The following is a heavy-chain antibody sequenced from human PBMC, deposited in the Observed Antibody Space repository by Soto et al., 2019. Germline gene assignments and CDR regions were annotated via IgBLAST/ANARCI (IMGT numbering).Heavy chain of an antibody. Sequence: SVKVSCKASGCTFSSYAISWVRQAPGQGLEWMGGIIPIFGTANYAQKFQGRVTITADESTSTAYMELSSLRSEDTAVYYCAREGEGSSSQWNWFDPWGQGTLVTVSS. V-gene: IGHV1-69*13. J-gene: IGHJ5*02. D-gene: IGHD6-6*01. CDR1: GCTFSSYA. CDR2: IIPIFGTA. CDR3: AREGEGSSSQWNWFDP.